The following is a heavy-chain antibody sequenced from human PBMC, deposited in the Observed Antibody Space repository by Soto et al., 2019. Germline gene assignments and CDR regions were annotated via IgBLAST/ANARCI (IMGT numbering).Heavy chain of an antibody. CDR1: VFTFSSYA. Sequence: GGSLRLSCAASVFTFSSYAMIWVRQAPGKGLEWVSAISGSGGSTYYADSVKGRFTISRDNSKNTLYLQMNSLRAEDTAVYYCAKDRLYSGSYSDYWGQGTLVTVSS. D-gene: IGHD1-26*01. V-gene: IGHV3-23*01. CDR2: ISGSGGST. J-gene: IGHJ4*02. CDR3: AKDRLYSGSYSDY.